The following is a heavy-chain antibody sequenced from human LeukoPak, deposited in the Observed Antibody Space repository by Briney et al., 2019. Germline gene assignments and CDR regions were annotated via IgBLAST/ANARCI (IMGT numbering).Heavy chain of an antibody. D-gene: IGHD1-26*01. J-gene: IGHJ5*02. Sequence: GGSLRLSCAASGFTFTSYWMTWVRQAPGTGLELVANIKEDGSEKYYVDSVKGRFTISRDNAKNSLYLQMNSLRAEDTAVYYCVYGGSYYVAWGQGTLVTVSS. CDR1: GFTFTSYW. CDR2: IKEDGSEK. V-gene: IGHV3-7*01. CDR3: VYGGSYYVA.